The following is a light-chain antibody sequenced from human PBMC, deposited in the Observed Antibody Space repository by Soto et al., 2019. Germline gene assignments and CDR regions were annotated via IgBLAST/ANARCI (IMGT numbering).Light chain of an antibody. J-gene: IGKJ4*01. Sequence: DIQLTQSPSTLSASVGDRVTITCRASQSISSWLAWYQQKPGKAPKLLVYKASSLESGVPSRFSGSGSGTEFTLTISTLQPDDFATYYCQQYEAYPLTFGGGTKVAI. CDR3: QQYEAYPLT. CDR2: KAS. CDR1: QSISSW. V-gene: IGKV1-5*03.